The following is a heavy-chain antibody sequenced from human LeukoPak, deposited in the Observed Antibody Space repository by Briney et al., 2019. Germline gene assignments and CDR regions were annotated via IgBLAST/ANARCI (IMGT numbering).Heavy chain of an antibody. CDR3: ARFSVTGADY. J-gene: IGHJ4*02. CDR1: GFTFSSYA. D-gene: IGHD2-21*02. V-gene: IGHV3-30-3*01. CDR2: ISYDGSNK. Sequence: GGSLTLSCAASGFTFSSYAMSWVRQAPGKGLEWVAVISYDGSNKYYADSVKGRFTISRDNSKNTLYLQMNSLRAEDTAVYYCARFSVTGADYWGQGTLVTVSS.